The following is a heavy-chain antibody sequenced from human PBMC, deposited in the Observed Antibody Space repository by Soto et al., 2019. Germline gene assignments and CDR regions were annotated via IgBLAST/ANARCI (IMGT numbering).Heavy chain of an antibody. Sequence: SETLSLPCSVSGGCISSYSWSWIRQHPGNRLQWCDYLYYSGITNYNPSRNSRCTMSVDTSKNQFSLKLSSVTAADTAVYYCSRDYCSSSSDRSCFDYLGQGTRVTVSS. J-gene: IGHJ4*02. CDR3: SRDYCSSSSDRSCFDY. V-gene: IGHV4-59*01. CDR1: GGCISSYS. CDR2: LYYSGIT. D-gene: IGHD6-6*01.